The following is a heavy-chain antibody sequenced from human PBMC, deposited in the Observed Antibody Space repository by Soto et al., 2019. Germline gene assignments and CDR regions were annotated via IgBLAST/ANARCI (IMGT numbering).Heavy chain of an antibody. CDR2: IYYSGST. CDR1: GGSISSSSYY. CDR3: AVPGGFYYYMDV. J-gene: IGHJ6*03. V-gene: IGHV4-39*01. Sequence: SETLSLTCTVSGGSISSSSYYWGWIRQPPGKGLEWIGSIYYSGSTYYNPSLKSRVNISVDTSKNQFSLKLSSETAADTAVYYCAVPGGFYYYMDVWGKGTTVTVSS. D-gene: IGHD1-26*01.